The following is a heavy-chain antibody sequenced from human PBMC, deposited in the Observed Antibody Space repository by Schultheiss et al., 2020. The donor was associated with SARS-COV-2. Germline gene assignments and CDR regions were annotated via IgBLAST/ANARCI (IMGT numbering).Heavy chain of an antibody. V-gene: IGHV3-20*04. CDR1: GFTFDDYG. CDR2: INWNGGST. D-gene: IGHD6-6*01. CDR3: AKSRFAARPAAYFDY. Sequence: GESLKISCAASGFTFDDYGMSWVRQAPGKGLEWVSGINWNGGSTGYADSVKGRFTISRDNSKNTLYLQMNSLRAEDTAVYYCAKSRFAARPAAYFDYWGQGTLVTVSS. J-gene: IGHJ4*02.